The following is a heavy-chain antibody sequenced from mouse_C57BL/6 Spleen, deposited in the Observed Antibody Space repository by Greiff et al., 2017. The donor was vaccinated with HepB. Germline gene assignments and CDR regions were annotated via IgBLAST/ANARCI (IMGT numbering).Heavy chain of an antibody. J-gene: IGHJ4*01. CDR1: GYTFTSYT. CDR2: INPSSGYT. CDR3: ARSLLLESAMDY. D-gene: IGHD2-10*01. V-gene: IGHV1-4*01. Sequence: VKLQQSGAELARPGASVKMSCKASGYTFTSYTMHWVKQRPGQGLEWIGYINPSSGYTKYNQKFKDKATLTADKSSSTAYMQLSSLTSEDSAVYYCARSLLLESAMDYWGQGTSVTVSS.